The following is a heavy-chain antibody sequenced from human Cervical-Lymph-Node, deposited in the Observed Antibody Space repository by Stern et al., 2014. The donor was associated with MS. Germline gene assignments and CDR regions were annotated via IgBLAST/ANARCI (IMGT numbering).Heavy chain of an antibody. V-gene: IGHV5-51*03. D-gene: IGHD4-17*01. Sequence: QLVQSGTEVKKPGESLKISCKGSGYNFSKYWIGWVRQMPGKGLEWMGIIYPDDSDTRYSQSFQGQVTISAEKSISTAFLQWSSLQASDTAMYYCVRLKDSLTRGTYFDSWGQGMLVTVSS. CDR1: GYNFSKYW. CDR3: VRLKDSLTRGTYFDS. CDR2: IYPDDSDT. J-gene: IGHJ4*02.